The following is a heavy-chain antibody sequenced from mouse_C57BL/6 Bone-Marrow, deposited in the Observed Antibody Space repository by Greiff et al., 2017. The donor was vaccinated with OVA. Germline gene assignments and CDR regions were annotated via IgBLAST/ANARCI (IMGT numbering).Heavy chain of an antibody. J-gene: IGHJ3*01. CDR2: IHPNSGST. Sequence: QVQLKESGAELVKPGASVKLSCKASGYTFTSYWMHWVKQRPGQGLEWIGMIHPNSGSTNYNEKFKSKATLTVDKSSSTAYMQLSSLTSEDSAVYYCARDYYDYDLFAYWGQGTLVTVSA. V-gene: IGHV1-64*01. CDR1: GYTFTSYW. D-gene: IGHD2-4*01. CDR3: ARDYYDYDLFAY.